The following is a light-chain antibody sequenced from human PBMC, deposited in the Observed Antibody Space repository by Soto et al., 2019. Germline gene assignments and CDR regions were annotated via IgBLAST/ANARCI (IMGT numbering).Light chain of an antibody. CDR3: QQYNNWPSFT. J-gene: IGKJ3*01. CDR2: DAS. CDR1: QSVSSN. V-gene: IGKV3-15*01. Sequence: EIVMTQSPATLSVSPGERATLSCRASQSVSSNLAWYQQKPGQAPRLLIYDASTRATGVPARFSGSGSGTEFSLTISSLQSEDFAVYCCQQYNNWPSFTFGPGTKVDIK.